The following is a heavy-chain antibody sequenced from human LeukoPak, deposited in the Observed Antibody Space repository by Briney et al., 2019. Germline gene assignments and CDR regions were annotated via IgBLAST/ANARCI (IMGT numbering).Heavy chain of an antibody. CDR2: IYYTGST. D-gene: IGHD3-16*01. V-gene: IGHV4-39*01. CDR1: GASISSSSYY. CDR3: ARQAYRGSQKLI. J-gene: IGHJ4*02. Sequence: SETLSLTCSVSGASISSSSYYWGWIRQPPGKGLEWIGSIYYTGSTYYNPSLKNRLAISVDTSKNQLSLKLSSVTAADTAVYYCARQAYRGSQKLIWGQGTLVTVSS.